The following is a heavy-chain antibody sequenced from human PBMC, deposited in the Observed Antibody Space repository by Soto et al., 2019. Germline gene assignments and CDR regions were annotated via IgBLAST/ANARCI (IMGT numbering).Heavy chain of an antibody. V-gene: IGHV1-2*02. Sequence: QVQLVQSGAEVMRPGASVKVSCKASGYIFTGYFLHWVRQAPGQGLEWMGWLNPLNVGTNYAQKFQGRVTVPTDTSSNTVFMALSGLRSDDTAVYYCARTTSFRSYQAFDYWGQGPLVTVSS. CDR1: GYIFTGYF. CDR2: LNPLNVGT. J-gene: IGHJ4*02. D-gene: IGHD2-2*01. CDR3: ARTTSFRSYQAFDY.